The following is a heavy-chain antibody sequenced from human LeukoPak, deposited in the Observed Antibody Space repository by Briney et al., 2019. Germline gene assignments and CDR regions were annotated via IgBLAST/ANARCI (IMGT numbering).Heavy chain of an antibody. CDR2: ISAYNGNT. V-gene: IGHV1-18*01. CDR3: AREGYDSSGYYYVSLDY. CDR1: GYTFTSYG. J-gene: IGHJ4*02. D-gene: IGHD3-22*01. Sequence: ASVKVSCKASGYTFTSYGISWVRQAPGQGLEWMGWISAYNGNTDYAQKLQGRVTMTTDTSTSTAYMELRSLRSDDTAVYYCAREGYDSSGYYYVSLDYWGQGTLVTVTS.